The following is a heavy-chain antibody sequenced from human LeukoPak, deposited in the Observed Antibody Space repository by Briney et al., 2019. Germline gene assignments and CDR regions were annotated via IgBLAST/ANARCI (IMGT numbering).Heavy chain of an antibody. D-gene: IGHD4-17*01. J-gene: IGHJ4*02. CDR2: IYYSGST. Sequence: SETPSLTCTVSGGSISSYYWSWIRQPPGKGLEWIGYIYYSGSTNYNPSLKSRVTISVDTSKNQFSLKLSSVTAADTAVYYCARGGRYGDPFDYWGQGTLVTVSS. CDR3: ARGGRYGDPFDY. CDR1: GGSISSYY. V-gene: IGHV4-59*01.